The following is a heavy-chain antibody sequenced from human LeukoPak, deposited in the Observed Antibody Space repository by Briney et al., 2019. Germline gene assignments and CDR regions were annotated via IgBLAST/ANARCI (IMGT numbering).Heavy chain of an antibody. V-gene: IGHV5-10-1*01. CDR2: IDPSDSYT. J-gene: IGHJ3*02. CDR3: ARPIQGYSYGYPDAFDI. CDR1: GYSFTSYW. Sequence: GESPKISCKGSGYSFTSYWISWVRQMPGKGLEWMGRIDPSDSYTNYSPSFQGHVTISADKSISTAYLQWSSLKASDTAMYYSARPIQGYSYGYPDAFDIWGQGTMVTVS. D-gene: IGHD5-18*01.